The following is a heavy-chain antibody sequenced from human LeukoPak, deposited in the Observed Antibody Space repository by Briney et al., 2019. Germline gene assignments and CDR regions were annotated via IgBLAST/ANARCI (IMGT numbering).Heavy chain of an antibody. V-gene: IGHV3-30-3*01. J-gene: IGHJ4*02. D-gene: IGHD4-17*01. CDR1: GFIFRSYD. Sequence: GSLRLSCAASGFIFRSYDMHWIRQAPGKGLEWVALISNDGTNKDYADSVKGRFTISRDNSNNTLYLQMNSLRAEDTAVYFCARDLMSRVTTFWGQGALVTVSS. CDR2: ISNDGTNK. CDR3: ARDLMSRVTTF.